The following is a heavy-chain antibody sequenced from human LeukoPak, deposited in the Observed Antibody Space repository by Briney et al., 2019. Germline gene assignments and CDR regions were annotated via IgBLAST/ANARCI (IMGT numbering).Heavy chain of an antibody. D-gene: IGHD5-24*01. V-gene: IGHV4-39*01. J-gene: IGHJ5*02. CDR3: ARTENYIPEDWFDP. CDR2: ICYSGST. CDR1: GGSISSSSYC. Sequence: SETLSLTCTVSGGSISSSSYCWGWIREPPGKGLEWIGSICYSGSTFYNPSLKSRVTLSVATSKNQFSLNLSSVTAADTAVYYCARTENYIPEDWFDPCGQGTLVTVSS.